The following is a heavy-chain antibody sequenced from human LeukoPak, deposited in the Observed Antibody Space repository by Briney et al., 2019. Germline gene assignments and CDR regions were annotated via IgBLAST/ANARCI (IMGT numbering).Heavy chain of an antibody. V-gene: IGHV3-15*01. D-gene: IGHD2-2*01. CDR2: IKSKTDGGTT. Sequence: GGSLRLSCAASGSTFSNAWMSWVRQAPGKGLEWVGRIKSKTDGGTTDYAAPVKGRFTISRDDSKNTLYLQMNSLKTEDTAVYYCTTEQYCSSTSCFDYWGQGTLVTVSS. J-gene: IGHJ4*02. CDR3: TTEQYCSSTSCFDY. CDR1: GSTFSNAW.